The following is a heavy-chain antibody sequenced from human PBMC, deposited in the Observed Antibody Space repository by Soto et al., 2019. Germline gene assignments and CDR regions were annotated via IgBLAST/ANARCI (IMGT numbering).Heavy chain of an antibody. V-gene: IGHV2-5*01. CDR3: IHRRVNGGMDH. Sequence: QITLKESGPTLVKPSQTLTLTCTFSGFSLSTSGVGVGCVRQPPGKALEWLAVIHWNDDNHYTSSLKTRLTVTKDITKNQVVFTMTNMDPVDTGTYYCIHRRVNGGMDHWGPGILVTVSS. J-gene: IGHJ4*02. CDR1: GFSLSTSGVG. CDR2: IHWNDDN.